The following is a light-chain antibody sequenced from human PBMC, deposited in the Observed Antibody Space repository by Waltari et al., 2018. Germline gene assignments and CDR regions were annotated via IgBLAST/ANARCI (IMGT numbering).Light chain of an antibody. J-gene: IGLJ3*02. V-gene: IGLV1-47*01. CDR3: ATWDDTLSGPRV. CDR2: RNY. Sequence: QSVLTQPPSVSGTPGPRVTIFCSGTTSNLGSNLVDCYQQRPGTAPKLLIYRNYQRPSGVPTRFSGSRSGTSASLAISGLQSEDEADYYCATWDDTLSGPRVFGGGTRLTVL. CDR1: TSNLGSNL.